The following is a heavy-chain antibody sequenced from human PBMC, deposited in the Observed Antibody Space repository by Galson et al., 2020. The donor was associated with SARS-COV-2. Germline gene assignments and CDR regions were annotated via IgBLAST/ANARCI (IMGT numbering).Heavy chain of an antibody. CDR1: SGSISSSSYY. CDR3: ARSGIGYCISGVCLYFDY. CDR2: IYETGST. V-gene: IGHV4-39*07. D-gene: IGHD2-8*01. J-gene: IGHJ4*02. Sequence: SETLSLTCTVSSGSISSSSYYWGWIRQPPGKGLEWIGSIYETGSTYYNPSLKSRVTISVDTSKNQFFLKLSSVTAADTAVYYCARSGIGYCISGVCLYFDYWGQGTLVTVSS.